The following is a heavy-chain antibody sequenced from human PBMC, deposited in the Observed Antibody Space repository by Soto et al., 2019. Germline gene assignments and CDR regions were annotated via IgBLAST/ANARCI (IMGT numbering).Heavy chain of an antibody. CDR1: GGSISSSSYY. CDR3: ARLVSPPTTYGDYRLIDY. D-gene: IGHD4-17*01. CDR2: IYYSGST. J-gene: IGHJ4*02. Sequence: PSETLSLTCTVSGGSISSSSYYWGWIRQPPGKGLEWIGSIYYSGSTYYNPSLKSRVTISVDTSKNQFSLKLSSVTAADTAVYYCARLVSPPTTYGDYRLIDYWGQGTLVTVSS. V-gene: IGHV4-39*01.